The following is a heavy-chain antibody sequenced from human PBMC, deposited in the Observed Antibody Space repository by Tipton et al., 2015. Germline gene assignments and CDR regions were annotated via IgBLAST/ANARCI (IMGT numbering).Heavy chain of an antibody. V-gene: IGHV3-23*04. CDR1: GFSFNTYA. Sequence: VQLVQSGGGVVQPGRSLRLSCGTSGFSFNTYAMTWVRQAPGKGLEWVSLISSTGGITRTADSVKGRSIIFRDNSNNTLYLQMNNLGVEDTATYYCAKEMVASMSLRYLYYGVDVWGQGTTVTVSS. D-gene: IGHD2-15*01. CDR3: AKEMVASMSLRYLYYGVDV. J-gene: IGHJ6*02. CDR2: ISSTGGIT.